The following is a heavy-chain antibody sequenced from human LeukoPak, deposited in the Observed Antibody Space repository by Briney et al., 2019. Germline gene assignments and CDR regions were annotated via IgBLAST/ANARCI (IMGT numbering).Heavy chain of an antibody. J-gene: IGHJ1*01. CDR3: ARDWEMATIRGYFQH. CDR2: IIPILGIA. D-gene: IGHD5-24*01. V-gene: IGHV1-69*04. CDR1: GGTFSSYA. Sequence: GASVKVSCKASGGTFSSYAISCVRQAPGQGLEWMGRIIPILGIANYAQKFQGRVTITADKSTSTAYMELSSLRSEDTAVYYCARDWEMATIRGYFQHWGQGTLVTVSS.